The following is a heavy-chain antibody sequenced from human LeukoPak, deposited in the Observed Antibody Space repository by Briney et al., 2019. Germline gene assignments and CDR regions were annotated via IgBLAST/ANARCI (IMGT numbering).Heavy chain of an antibody. D-gene: IGHD3-10*01. CDR1: GGSFSGYY. Sequence: SETLSLTCAVYGGSFSGYYWSWIRQPPGKGLEWIGEINHSGSTNYNPSLKSRVTISVDTSKNQFSLKLSSVTAADTAVYYCARGLMVRGVIRRWFDPWGQGTLVTVSS. CDR3: ARGLMVRGVIRRWFDP. CDR2: INHSGST. V-gene: IGHV4-34*01. J-gene: IGHJ5*02.